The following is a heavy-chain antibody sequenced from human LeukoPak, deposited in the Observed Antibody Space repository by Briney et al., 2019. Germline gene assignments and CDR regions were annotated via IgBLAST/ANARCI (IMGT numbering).Heavy chain of an antibody. J-gene: IGHJ5*02. Sequence: PSETLSLTCTVSGGSISSGSYYSSWIRQPAGKGLEWIGRIYTSGSTNYNPSLKSRVTISVDTSRNQFSLKLSSVTAADTAVYYCARDYSGSLAWCQGTLVTVSS. CDR3: ARDYSGSLA. CDR2: IYTSGST. CDR1: GGSISSGSYY. D-gene: IGHD1-26*01. V-gene: IGHV4-61*02.